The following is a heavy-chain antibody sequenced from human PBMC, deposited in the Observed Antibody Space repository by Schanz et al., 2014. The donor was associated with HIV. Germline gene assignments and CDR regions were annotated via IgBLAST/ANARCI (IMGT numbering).Heavy chain of an antibody. J-gene: IGHJ6*02. D-gene: IGHD3-10*01. CDR1: GGSISSSNYY. V-gene: IGHV4-39*02. CDR3: ARSVYGSGSYLYYYYGMDV. CDR2: VYYTGST. Sequence: QLQLQESGPGLVRPSETLSLTCSVFGGSISSSNYYWGWIRQPPGKGLEWIGSVYYTGSTYYNPPLKSRLSISADAPKTPFPLKRSSVTAADSAVYYCARSVYGSGSYLYYYYGMDVWGQGTTVTVSS.